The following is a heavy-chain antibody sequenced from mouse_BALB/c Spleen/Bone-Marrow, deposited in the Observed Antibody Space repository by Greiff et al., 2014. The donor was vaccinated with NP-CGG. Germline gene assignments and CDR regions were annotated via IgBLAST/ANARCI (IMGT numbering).Heavy chain of an antibody. Sequence: LVESGASVKLSCKASGYTFTNYFMYWVKQRPGQGLEWIGEINPNNGGTNFNENFKSKATLTLDKSSSTAYMQLSSLTSEDSAVYYCTRSGPGFAYWGHGTLVTVSA. CDR3: TRSGPGFAY. V-gene: IGHV1-53*01. CDR1: GYTFTNYF. J-gene: IGHJ3*01. CDR2: INPNNGGT.